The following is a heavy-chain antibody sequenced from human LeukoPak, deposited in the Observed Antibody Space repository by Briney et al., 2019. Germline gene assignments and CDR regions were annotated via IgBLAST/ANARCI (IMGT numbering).Heavy chain of an antibody. Sequence: GASVKVSCKASGYTFTRYYMHWVRQAPGQGLEWMGIINPSGGSTSYAQKFQGRVTMTRDTSTSTVYMELSSLRSEDTAVYYCARALYYDFWSGYYTDPYYGMDVWGRGTTVTVSS. V-gene: IGHV1-46*01. CDR3: ARALYYDFWSGYYTDPYYGMDV. CDR1: GYTFTRYY. CDR2: INPSGGST. D-gene: IGHD3-3*01. J-gene: IGHJ6*02.